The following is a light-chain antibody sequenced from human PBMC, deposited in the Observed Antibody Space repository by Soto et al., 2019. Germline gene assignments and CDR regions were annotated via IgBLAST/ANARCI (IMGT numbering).Light chain of an antibody. J-gene: IGLJ3*02. CDR2: SNN. CDR3: AAWDDGRGAWV. V-gene: IGLV1-44*01. CDR1: SSHIGRNT. Sequence: QSVLTQPPSASGAPGQRVTISCSGSSSHIGRNTVNSYQQLPGRAPKLLIYSNNQRPSGVPDHFSGSTTASSASLAISGLLSEDEDDYYCAAWDDGRGAWVFGGGTKVTVL.